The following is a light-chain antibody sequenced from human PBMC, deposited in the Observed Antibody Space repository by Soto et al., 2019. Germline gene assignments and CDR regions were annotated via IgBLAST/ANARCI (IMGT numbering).Light chain of an antibody. J-gene: IGKJ5*01. CDR2: DAS. V-gene: IGKV3-11*01. CDR1: QSVSSY. Sequence: EIVLTQSPATLSLSPGERATLSFRASQSVSSYLAWYQPKPGQAPRLLISDASNRAPGIPARFSGSVSGTDLNRTISRLEPQDFAFYYCQQRSNWPPIPVGQGPRLQIK. CDR3: QQRSNWPPIP.